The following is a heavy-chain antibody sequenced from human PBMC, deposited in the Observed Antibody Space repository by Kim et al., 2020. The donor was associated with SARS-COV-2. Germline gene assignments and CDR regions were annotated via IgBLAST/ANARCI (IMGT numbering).Heavy chain of an antibody. D-gene: IGHD2-15*01. Sequence: VKGRFTISRDNSKNPLYLQMNSLRAEDTAVYYCANMACSGGSCYFDYWGQGTLVTVSS. J-gene: IGHJ4*02. CDR3: ANMACSGGSCYFDY. V-gene: IGHV3-23*01.